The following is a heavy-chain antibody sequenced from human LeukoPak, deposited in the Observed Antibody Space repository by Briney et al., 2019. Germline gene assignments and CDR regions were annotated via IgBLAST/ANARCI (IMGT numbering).Heavy chain of an antibody. J-gene: IGHJ4*02. D-gene: IGHD1-26*01. CDR2: IYSGGST. V-gene: IGHV3-53*01. CDR1: GFTVSSNY. Sequence: GGSLRLSCAASGFTVSSNYMSWVRQAPGKGLEWVSVIYSGGSTYYADSVKGRFTISRDNSDNTLYLQINSLRAEDTAVYYCARGTSGTFKSFDYWGQGTLVTVSS. CDR3: ARGTSGTFKSFDY.